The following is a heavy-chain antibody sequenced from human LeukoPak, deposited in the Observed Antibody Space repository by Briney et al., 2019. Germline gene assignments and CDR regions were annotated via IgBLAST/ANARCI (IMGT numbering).Heavy chain of an antibody. Sequence: SETLSLTCTVSGGSISSYYWSWIRQPPGKGLEWIGYIYYSGSTNYNPSLKSRVTISVDTSKNQFSLKLSSVTAADTAVYYCARARYYYDSSGSVVYFDYWGQGTLVTASS. CDR2: IYYSGST. CDR1: GGSISSYY. CDR3: ARARYYYDSSGSVVYFDY. J-gene: IGHJ4*02. D-gene: IGHD3-22*01. V-gene: IGHV4-59*01.